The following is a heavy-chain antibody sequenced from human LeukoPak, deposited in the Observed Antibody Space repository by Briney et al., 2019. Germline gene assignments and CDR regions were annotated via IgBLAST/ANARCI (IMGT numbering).Heavy chain of an antibody. CDR2: IIPIFGTA. CDR3: ASTLKKGDYYYYYGMDV. Sequence: SVKVSCKASGGTFSSYAISWVRQAPGQGLEWMGGIIPIFGTANYAQKFQGRVTITADESTSTAYMELSSLRSEDTAVYYCASTLKKGDYYYYYGMDVWGQGTPVTVS. J-gene: IGHJ6*02. CDR1: GGTFSSYA. V-gene: IGHV1-69*01.